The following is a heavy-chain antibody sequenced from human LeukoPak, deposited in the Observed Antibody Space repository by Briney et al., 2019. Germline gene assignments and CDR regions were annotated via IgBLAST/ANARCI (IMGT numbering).Heavy chain of an antibody. J-gene: IGHJ4*02. Sequence: GGSLRLSCAASGFTFSSYAMSWVRQAPGKGLEWVSAISGSGGSTYYADSVKGRFTISRDNSKNTLYLQMNSLRAEDTAVYYCAKDRGVQLVPTGLFDYWGQGTLVTVSS. D-gene: IGHD6-13*01. CDR2: ISGSGGST. V-gene: IGHV3-23*01. CDR1: GFTFSSYA. CDR3: AKDRGVQLVPTGLFDY.